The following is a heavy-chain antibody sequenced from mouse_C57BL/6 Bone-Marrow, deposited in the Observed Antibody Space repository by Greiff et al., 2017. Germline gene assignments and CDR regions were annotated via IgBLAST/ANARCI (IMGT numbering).Heavy chain of an antibody. V-gene: IGHV5-16*01. J-gene: IGHJ3*01. D-gene: IGHD2-4*01. Sequence: EVKLMESEGGLVQPGSSMKLSCTASGFTFSDYYMAWVRQVPEKGLEWVANINYDGSSTYYLDSLKSRFIISRDNAKNILYLQMSSLKSEDTATYYCARDDYEAWFAYWGQGTLVTVSA. CDR1: GFTFSDYY. CDR3: ARDDYEAWFAY. CDR2: INYDGSST.